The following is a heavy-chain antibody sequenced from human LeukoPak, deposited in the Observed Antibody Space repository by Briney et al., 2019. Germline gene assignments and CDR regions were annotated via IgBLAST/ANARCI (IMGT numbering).Heavy chain of an antibody. CDR3: ARDGGGPDAFDI. V-gene: IGHV3-21*01. J-gene: IGHJ3*02. CDR1: GFSFSSHS. Sequence: GGSLRLSCAVSGFSFSSHSMTWVRQVPGKGLEWVSSITSTSNYIYYADSVKGRFATSRDNAANSLYLHMNSLRAEDTAVYYCARDGGGPDAFDIWGQGTMVTVS. CDR2: ITSTSNYI.